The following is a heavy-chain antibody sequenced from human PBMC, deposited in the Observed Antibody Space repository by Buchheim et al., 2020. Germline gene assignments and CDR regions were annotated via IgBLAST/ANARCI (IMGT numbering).Heavy chain of an antibody. D-gene: IGHD3-22*01. CDR2: IYYSGST. Sequence: QVQLQESGPGLVKPSETLSLTCTVSGGSISSYYWSWIRQPPGKGLEWIGYIYYSGSTYYNPSLKSRVTISVDTSKNQFSLKLSSVTAADTAVYYCARDCSTKASYYYDIFRWFDPWGQGTL. V-gene: IGHV4-59*12. CDR3: ARDCSTKASYYYDIFRWFDP. J-gene: IGHJ5*02. CDR1: GGSISSYY.